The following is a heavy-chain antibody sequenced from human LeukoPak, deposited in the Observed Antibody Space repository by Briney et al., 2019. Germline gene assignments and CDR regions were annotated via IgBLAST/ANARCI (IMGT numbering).Heavy chain of an antibody. CDR1: GGSFSGYY. CDR2: INHSGST. D-gene: IGHD3-22*01. V-gene: IGHV4-34*01. J-gene: IGHJ4*02. Sequence: SSETLSLTCAVYGGSFSGYYWSWLRQPPGKGLEWIGEINHSGSTNYNPSLKSRVTISVDTSKNQFSLKLSSVTAADTAVHYCARGPYYYDSSGYYYWGQGTLVTVSS. CDR3: ARGPYYYDSSGYYY.